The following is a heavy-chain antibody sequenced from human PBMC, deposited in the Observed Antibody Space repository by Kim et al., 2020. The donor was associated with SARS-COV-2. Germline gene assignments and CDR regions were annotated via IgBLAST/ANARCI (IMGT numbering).Heavy chain of an antibody. D-gene: IGHD6-19*01. CDR3: AGPFSSSLRIAFDI. V-gene: IGHV4-39*07. CDR1: GGSISSSSYY. J-gene: IGHJ3*02. CDR2: IYYSGST. Sequence: SETLSLTCTVSGGSISSSSYYWGWIRQPPGKVLEWIGSIYYSGSTYYNPSLKSRVTISVDTSKNQFSLKLSSVTAADTAVYYCAGPFSSSLRIAFDIWGQGTMVTVSS.